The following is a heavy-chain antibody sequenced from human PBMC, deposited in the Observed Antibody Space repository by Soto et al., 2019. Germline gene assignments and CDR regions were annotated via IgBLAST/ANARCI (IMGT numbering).Heavy chain of an antibody. Sequence: QVQLVQSGAEVKKPGSSVKVSCKASGGTFSSYAISWVRQAPGQGLEWMGGIIPIFGTANYAQKFQGRVTITADKSTSTAYMELSSLRSEDTAVYYCARDPRSVLLWFGDYYYYGMDVWGQGTTVTVSS. CDR2: IIPIFGTA. V-gene: IGHV1-69*06. J-gene: IGHJ6*02. D-gene: IGHD3-10*01. CDR3: ARDPRSVLLWFGDYYYYGMDV. CDR1: GGTFSSYA.